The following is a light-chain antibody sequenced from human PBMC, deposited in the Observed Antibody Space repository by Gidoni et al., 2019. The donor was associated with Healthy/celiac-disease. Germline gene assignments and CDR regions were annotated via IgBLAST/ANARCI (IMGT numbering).Light chain of an antibody. V-gene: IGLV3-1*01. CDR2: QDS. CDR1: KLGDKY. CDR3: QAWHSSTYV. J-gene: IGLJ1*01. Sequence: SYELTQPPSVSVSPGQTASITCSGDKLGDKYACWYQQKPGQSPVLVIYQDSKRPSGIPERFSGSNSGNTATLAISGTQAMDEADYDCQAWHSSTYVFGTGTKVTVL.